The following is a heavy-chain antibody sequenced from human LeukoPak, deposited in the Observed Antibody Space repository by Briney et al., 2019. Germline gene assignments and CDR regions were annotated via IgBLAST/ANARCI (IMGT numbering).Heavy chain of an antibody. D-gene: IGHD3-16*01. CDR3: ASGVPWGKGSDY. CDR2: IYYSGST. V-gene: IGHV4-59*01. CDR1: SGSITSYY. J-gene: IGHJ4*02. Sequence: KPSETLSLTCTVSSGSITSYYWSWIRQPPGKGLEWIGYIYYSGSTNCNPSLKSRVTMSVDTSKNQFSLKLSSVTAADTAVYYCASGVPWGKGSDYWGQGTLVTVSS.